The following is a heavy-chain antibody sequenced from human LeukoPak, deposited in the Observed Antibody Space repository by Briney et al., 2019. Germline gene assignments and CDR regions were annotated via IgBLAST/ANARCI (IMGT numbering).Heavy chain of an antibody. J-gene: IGHJ4*02. V-gene: IGHV4-59*01. CDR2: IHNSAET. Sequence: ASETLSLTCTVSGGSISIGYRTWIRQPPGKGLEWIGYIHNSAETSYNPSLKSRVTISLDTSKNQFSLILTSVIAADTAVYYCAGEEVSGTGGFDYWGQGTLVTVSS. CDR3: AGEEVSGTGGFDY. D-gene: IGHD6-19*01. CDR1: GGSISIGY.